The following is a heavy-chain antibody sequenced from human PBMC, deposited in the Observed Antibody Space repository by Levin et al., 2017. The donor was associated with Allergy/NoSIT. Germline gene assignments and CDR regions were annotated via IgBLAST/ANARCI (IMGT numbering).Heavy chain of an antibody. CDR1: GFTFSNAW. Sequence: KSGGSLRLSCAASGFTFSNAWMSWVRQAPGKGLEWVCRIKSKTDGGTTDYAAPVKGRFTISRADSKHTLYLQMNSLKTEDTAVYYCTTGATIAVAGHYYFDYWGQGTLVTVSS. J-gene: IGHJ4*02. D-gene: IGHD6-19*01. V-gene: IGHV3-15*01. CDR3: TTGATIAVAGHYYFDY. CDR2: IKSKTDGGTT.